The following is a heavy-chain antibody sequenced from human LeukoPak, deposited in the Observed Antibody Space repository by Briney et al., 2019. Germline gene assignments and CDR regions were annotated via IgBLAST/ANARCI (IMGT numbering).Heavy chain of an antibody. J-gene: IGHJ6*03. Sequence: SVKVSCKASGGTFSSYAISWVRQAPGQGLEWMGGIIPIFGTANYAQKFQSRVTITTDESTSTAYMELSSLRSEATAVYYCARDGGDYGSGNYYYYMDVWGKGTTVTVSS. CDR2: IIPIFGTA. CDR3: ARDGGDYGSGNYYYYMDV. D-gene: IGHD3-10*01. V-gene: IGHV1-69*05. CDR1: GGTFSSYA.